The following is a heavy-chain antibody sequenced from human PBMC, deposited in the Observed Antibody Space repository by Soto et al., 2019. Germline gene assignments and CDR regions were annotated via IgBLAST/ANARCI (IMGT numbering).Heavy chain of an antibody. D-gene: IGHD6-13*01. CDR1: GFTFSSYG. CDR2: IWYDGSNK. J-gene: IGHJ5*02. CDR3: ARDFLASSSYNWFDP. V-gene: IGHV3-33*01. Sequence: GGSLRLSCAASGFTFSSYGMHWVRQAPGKGLEWVAVIWYDGSNKYYADSVKGRFTISRDNSKNTLYLQMNSLRAEDTAVYYCARDFLASSSYNWFDPWGQGTLVTVSS.